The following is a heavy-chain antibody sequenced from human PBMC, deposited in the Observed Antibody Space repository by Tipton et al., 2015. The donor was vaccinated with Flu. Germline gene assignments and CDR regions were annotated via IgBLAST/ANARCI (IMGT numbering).Heavy chain of an antibody. Sequence: GSLRLSCAASGFTFSSYWMHWVRQAPGKGLVWVSHIKNDGTSTNYGDSVEGRFTISRDNAQNTLFLQMTTLRAEDTAVHYCARGALGRGNTADFWGQGTLVTVSS. J-gene: IGHJ4*02. CDR3: ARGALGRGNTADF. D-gene: IGHD2/OR15-2a*01. CDR1: GFTFSSYW. CDR2: IKNDGTST. V-gene: IGHV3-74*01.